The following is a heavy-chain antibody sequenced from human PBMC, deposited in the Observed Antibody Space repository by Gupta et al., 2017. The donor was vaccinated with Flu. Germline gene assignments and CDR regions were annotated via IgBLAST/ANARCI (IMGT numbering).Heavy chain of an antibody. V-gene: IGHV3-23*01. Sequence: EVQLLESGGGLVQPGGSLSLSCAASGFTFSSYAMTWVRQAPGKGLEWVSAISGSGGSTYYADSVKGRFTISRDNSKNTLYLQMNSLRAEDTAVYYCAKVWLRGWYFDLWGRGTLVTVSS. J-gene: IGHJ2*01. CDR2: ISGSGGST. D-gene: IGHD5-12*01. CDR3: AKVWLRGWYFDL. CDR1: GFTFSSYA.